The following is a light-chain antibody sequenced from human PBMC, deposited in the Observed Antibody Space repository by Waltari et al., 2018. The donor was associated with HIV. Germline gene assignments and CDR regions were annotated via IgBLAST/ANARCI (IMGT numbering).Light chain of an antibody. J-gene: IGKJ2*01. CDR1: QASGTY. CDR2: AAS. CDR3: QQLHTFPYT. V-gene: IGKV1-9*01. Sequence: DIQLTQSPSFLSGSLGDRVSISCRASQASGTYLAWYQQYPGRAPKVLIYAASTLQPGVPSRFSGSGSGTEFTLTVTSLQPEDSATYYCQQLHTFPYTFGQGTNLDIK.